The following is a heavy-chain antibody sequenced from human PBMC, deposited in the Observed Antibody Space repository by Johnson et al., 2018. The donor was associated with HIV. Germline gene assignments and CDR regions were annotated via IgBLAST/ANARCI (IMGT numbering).Heavy chain of an antibody. D-gene: IGHD3-16*01. CDR2: TKNKANSYTT. J-gene: IGHJ3*02. CDR3: ARAVGVWGDQLGFDI. CDR1: GFTLSDHY. V-gene: IGHV3-72*01. Sequence: LGVSCAASGFTLSDHYMDWVRQAAGKGLEWVGRTKNKANSYTTEYAASVKGRFTISRDDSKNSLYLQMNSLKTEDTAVYYCARAVGVWGDQLGFDIWGQGTMVTVSS.